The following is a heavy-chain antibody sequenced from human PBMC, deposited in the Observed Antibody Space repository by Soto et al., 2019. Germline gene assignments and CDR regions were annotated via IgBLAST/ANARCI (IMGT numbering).Heavy chain of an antibody. CDR2: IIPILGIA. CDR1: GGTFSSYT. D-gene: IGHD1-20*01. V-gene: IGHV1-69*02. CDR3: ASNKWNTGDFDY. Sequence: SVKVSCKASGGTFSSYTISWVRQAPGQGLEWMGRIIPILGIANYAQKFQGRVTITADKSTSTAYVELGSLTYEDSAVYYCASNKWNTGDFDYWGDGTLVTVSS. J-gene: IGHJ4*01.